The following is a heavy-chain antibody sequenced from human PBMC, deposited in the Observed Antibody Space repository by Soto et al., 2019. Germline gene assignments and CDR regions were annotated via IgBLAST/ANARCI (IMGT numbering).Heavy chain of an antibody. D-gene: IGHD2-2*02. CDR3: AKDLSPYCSSTSCYSNFDY. J-gene: IGHJ4*02. CDR2: ISYDGNNK. CDR1: GFTFSSFG. Sequence: GGSLRLSCVASGFTFSSFGMHWVRQAPGKGLESVALISYDGNNKYYPNSVKGRFTISRDNSENSLYLQMNSLRTEDTAVYYCAKDLSPYCSSTSCYSNFDYWGQGTLVTVSS. V-gene: IGHV3-30*18.